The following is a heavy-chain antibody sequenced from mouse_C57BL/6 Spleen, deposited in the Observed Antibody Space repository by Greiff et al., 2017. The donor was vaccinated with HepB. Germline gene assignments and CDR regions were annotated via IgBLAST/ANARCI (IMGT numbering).Heavy chain of an antibody. D-gene: IGHD4-1*01. V-gene: IGHV1-72*01. Sequence: QVQLQQPGAELVKPGASVKLSCKASGYTFTSYWMHWVKQRPGRGLERIGRIDPNSGGTKYNEKFKSKATLTVDKPSSTAYMQLSSLTSEDSAVYYCARDRLTEYYFDYWGQGTTLTVSS. CDR3: ARDRLTEYYFDY. CDR1: GYTFTSYW. CDR2: IDPNSGGT. J-gene: IGHJ2*01.